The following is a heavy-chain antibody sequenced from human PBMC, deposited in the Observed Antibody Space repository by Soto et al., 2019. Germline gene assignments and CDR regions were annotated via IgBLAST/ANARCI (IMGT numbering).Heavy chain of an antibody. CDR1: GFSLSTSGAG. J-gene: IGHJ6*02. D-gene: IGHD3-16*01. CDR2: IYWDDDK. Sequence: QITLKESGPTLVKPTQTLTLTCTFSGFSLSTSGAGVGWIRQPPGKALEWLELIYWDDDKRYSPSLKSRLTITKDAAKNQVVLTMTDIDPVDTATYYCAHIAGGGVPGYYYGMDGWGQGTTVTGSS. CDR3: AHIAGGGVPGYYYGMDG. V-gene: IGHV2-5*02.